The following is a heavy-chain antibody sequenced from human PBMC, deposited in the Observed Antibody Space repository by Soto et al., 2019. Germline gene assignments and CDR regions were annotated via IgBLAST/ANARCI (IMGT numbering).Heavy chain of an antibody. J-gene: IGHJ5*02. V-gene: IGHV2-5*02. CDR1: GFSLNTSGVG. CDR2: TFWDDDK. CDR3: VYRRPATATWFDP. D-gene: IGHD5-18*01. Sequence: SGTTLVHPTQTLTLTCTFSGFSLNTSGVGVGWIRQPPGKALEWLALTFWDDDKRYSPSLKTRLSITKDTSKNQVYLTMTNMDPVDTGTYYCVYRRPATATWFDPWGQGILVTVSS.